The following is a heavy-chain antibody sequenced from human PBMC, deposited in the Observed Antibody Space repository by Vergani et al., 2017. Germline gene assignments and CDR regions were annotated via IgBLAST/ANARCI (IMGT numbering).Heavy chain of an antibody. Sequence: QVQLQESGPGLVKPSGTLSLTCAVSGGSISSSNWWSWVRQPPGKGLEWIGEFYHSGSTNYNPSLKSRVTISVDKSKNQFSLKLSSVTAADPAVYYGARVWALPAAWFDPWGQGTLVTVSS. D-gene: IGHD1-26*01. CDR1: GGSISSSNW. J-gene: IGHJ5*02. CDR2: FYHSGST. V-gene: IGHV4-4*02. CDR3: ARVWALPAAWFDP.